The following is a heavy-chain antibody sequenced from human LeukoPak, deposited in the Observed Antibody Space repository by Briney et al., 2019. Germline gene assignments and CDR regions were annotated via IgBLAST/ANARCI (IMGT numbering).Heavy chain of an antibody. Sequence: ASVKVSCKAPGGTFSSYAISWVRQAPGQGLEWMGGIIPIFGTANYAQKFQGRVTITADESTSTAYMELSSLSSADTAVYYCARDPTEYYDFWSGYAVSRDAFDIWGQGTMVTVSS. CDR3: ARDPTEYYDFWSGYAVSRDAFDI. CDR2: IIPIFGTA. J-gene: IGHJ3*02. CDR1: GGTFSSYA. V-gene: IGHV1-69*13. D-gene: IGHD3-3*01.